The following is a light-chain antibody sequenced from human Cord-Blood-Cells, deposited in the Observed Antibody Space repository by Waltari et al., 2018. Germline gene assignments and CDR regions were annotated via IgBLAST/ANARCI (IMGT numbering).Light chain of an antibody. J-gene: IGLJ1*01. CDR2: EVS. V-gene: IGLV2-14*01. CDR1: SSDDGGYNY. CDR3: SSYTSSSTYV. Sequence: QSALTPPASVSGSPGQSITISCSGTSSDDGGYNYVSWYQQHPGKAPKLMIYEVSKRPSGVSNRFSGSKSGNTASLTISGLQAEDEADYYCSSYTSSSTYVFGTGTKVTVL.